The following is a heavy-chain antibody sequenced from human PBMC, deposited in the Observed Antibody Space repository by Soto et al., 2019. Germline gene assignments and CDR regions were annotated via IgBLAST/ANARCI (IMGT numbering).Heavy chain of an antibody. V-gene: IGHV3-30-3*01. Sequence: GGSLRLSCTTSGFAFNTFTMSWVRQAPGKGLEWVAVISYDESHKYYADSVKGRFTISRDNSKNTLYLQMNSLRAEDTAVYYCASLSNHLRYFVWGQGTLVT. D-gene: IGHD3-9*01. CDR2: ISYDESHK. CDR1: GFAFNTFT. J-gene: IGHJ4*02. CDR3: ASLSNHLRYFV.